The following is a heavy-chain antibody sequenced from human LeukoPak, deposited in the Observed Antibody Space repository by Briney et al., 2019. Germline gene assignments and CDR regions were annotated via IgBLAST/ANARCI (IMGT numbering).Heavy chain of an antibody. Sequence: SETLSLTCAVYGGSFSGYYWTWIRQPPGKGLEWIGEINHRRSTKYSPSLKSRVTISVDTSKNQFSLKLSSVTAADTAVYYCARLGTSGYFADYFDYWGQGTLVTVSS. CDR2: INHRRST. V-gene: IGHV4-34*01. CDR3: ARLGTSGYFADYFDY. J-gene: IGHJ4*02. CDR1: GGSFSGYY. D-gene: IGHD3-22*01.